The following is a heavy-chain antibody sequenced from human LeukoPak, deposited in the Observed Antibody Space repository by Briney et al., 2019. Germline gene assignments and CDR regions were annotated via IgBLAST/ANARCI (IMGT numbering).Heavy chain of an antibody. D-gene: IGHD2/OR15-2a*01. J-gene: IGHJ4*02. Sequence: GETLRLSCAASGFTFSSYGMSWVRQAPGKGLEWVTTISESGSSTYYADSVKGRFTISRDNSKNTLYVQMNSLRAEDTAVYVCARGAFYDYWGQGTLVTVSS. CDR2: ISESGSST. CDR1: GFTFSSYG. CDR3: ARGAFYDY. V-gene: IGHV3-23*01.